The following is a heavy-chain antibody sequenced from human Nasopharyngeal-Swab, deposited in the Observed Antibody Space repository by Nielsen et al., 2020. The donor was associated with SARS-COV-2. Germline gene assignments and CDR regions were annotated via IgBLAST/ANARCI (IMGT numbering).Heavy chain of an antibody. CDR2: INAGNGNT. V-gene: IGHV1-3*01. J-gene: IGHJ6*03. D-gene: IGHD4-17*01. Sequence: ARQAPGQRRGWMGWINAGNGNTKYSQKFQGRVTITRDTSASTAYMELSSLRSEDTAVYYCARDPTVTTDYYYYYYMDVWGKGTTVTVSS. CDR3: ARDPTVTTDYYYYYYMDV.